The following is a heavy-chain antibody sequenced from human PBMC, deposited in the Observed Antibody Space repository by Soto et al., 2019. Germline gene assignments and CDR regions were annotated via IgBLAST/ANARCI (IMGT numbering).Heavy chain of an antibody. D-gene: IGHD6-25*01. Sequence: GGSLRLSCAGSGFTFSDYAIHWIRQAPGEGLEWLSLTFFDGNTKLYADSVQGRFTISRDNSRNTVYLQMNSLRGVDTAVYYCARRGTEAANTGPGQDYFDYWGQGILVTVSS. J-gene: IGHJ4*02. CDR3: ARRGTEAANTGPGQDYFDY. V-gene: IGHV3-30*04. CDR2: TFFDGNTK. CDR1: GFTFSDYA.